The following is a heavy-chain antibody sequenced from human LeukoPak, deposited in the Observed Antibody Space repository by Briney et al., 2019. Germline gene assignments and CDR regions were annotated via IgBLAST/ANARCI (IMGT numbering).Heavy chain of an antibody. CDR3: ARLSITMVREPYYYYYYYMDV. V-gene: IGHV4-34*01. D-gene: IGHD3-10*01. Sequence: SETLSLTCAVYGGSFSGYYWSWIRQPPGKGLEWIGEINHSGSTNYNPSLKSRVTISVDTSKNQFSLKLSSVTAADTAVYYCARLSITMVREPYYYYYYYMDVWGKGTTVTISS. CDR2: INHSGST. J-gene: IGHJ6*03. CDR1: GGSFSGYY.